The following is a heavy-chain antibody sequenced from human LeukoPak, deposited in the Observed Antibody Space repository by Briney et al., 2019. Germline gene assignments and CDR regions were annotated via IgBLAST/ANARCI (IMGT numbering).Heavy chain of an antibody. J-gene: IGHJ4*02. CDR3: ARGWIQPYYFDY. V-gene: IGHV4-59*01. Sequence: KPSETLSLTCTVSGGSISSYYWSWIRQPPGKGLEWIGYIYYSGSINYNPSPKSRVTISVDTSKNQFSLKLSSVTAADTAVYYCARGWIQPYYFDYWGQGTLVTISS. D-gene: IGHD5-24*01. CDR2: IYYSGSI. CDR1: GGSISSYY.